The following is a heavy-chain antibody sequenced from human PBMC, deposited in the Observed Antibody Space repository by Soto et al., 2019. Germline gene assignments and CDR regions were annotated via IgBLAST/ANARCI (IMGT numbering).Heavy chain of an antibody. CDR2: ITWNSGSI. CDR1: GFTFDDYA. CDR3: GRGITAYYSGAGY. J-gene: IGHJ4*02. Sequence: GGSLRLSCAASGFTFDDYAMHWVRQAPGKGLEWVSGITWNSGSIGYADSVKGRFAISRDNARNSLYLQMNSLRAEDTALYYCGRGITAYYSGAGYWGQGTLVTVSS. V-gene: IGHV3-9*01. D-gene: IGHD3-9*01.